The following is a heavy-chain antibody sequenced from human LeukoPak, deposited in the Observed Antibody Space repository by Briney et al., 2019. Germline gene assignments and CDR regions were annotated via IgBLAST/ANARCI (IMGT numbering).Heavy chain of an antibody. J-gene: IGHJ4*02. CDR1: GFTFSSYS. D-gene: IGHD6-13*01. V-gene: IGHV3-21*01. CDR2: ISSSSSYI. CDR3: ARVGYSSSWYGD. Sequence: GGSLRLSCAASGFTFSSYSMNWVRQAPGKGLEWVSSISSSSSYIYYADSVKGRFTISRDNAKNSLYLQMNSLRAEDAAVYYCARVGYSSSWYGDWGQGTLVTVSS.